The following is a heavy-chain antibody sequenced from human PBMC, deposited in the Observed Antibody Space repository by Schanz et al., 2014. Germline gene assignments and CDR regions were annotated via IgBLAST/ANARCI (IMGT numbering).Heavy chain of an antibody. D-gene: IGHD3-3*01. V-gene: IGHV1-2*02. CDR2: ISPSSGGT. Sequence: QVQLVQSGGEVKRPGASVKVSCKASGYTFTDSGISWVRQAPGQGLEWMGWISPSSGGTNYAQNFQGRVTMTKDTSINTVYMELSTLTSDDTAVYYCARESVSRTRLFDPWGQGTLVTVSS. CDR3: ARESVSRTRLFDP. J-gene: IGHJ5*02. CDR1: GYTFTDSG.